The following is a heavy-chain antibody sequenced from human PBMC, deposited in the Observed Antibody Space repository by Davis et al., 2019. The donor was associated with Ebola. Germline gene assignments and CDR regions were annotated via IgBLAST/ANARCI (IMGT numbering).Heavy chain of an antibody. J-gene: IGHJ3*01. V-gene: IGHV3-23*01. CDR3: VKDGKTYPPMYAFDL. D-gene: IGHD3-16*01. CDR2: ISGSGGST. CDR1: GFTFSNYA. Sequence: GESLKISCAASGFTFSNYAMRWVRQAPGKGLEWVSTISGSGGSTYYADSVKGRFTISRDNSKNTLYLQMNSLRPEDTALYYCVKDGKTYPPMYAFDLWGQGTMVTVSS.